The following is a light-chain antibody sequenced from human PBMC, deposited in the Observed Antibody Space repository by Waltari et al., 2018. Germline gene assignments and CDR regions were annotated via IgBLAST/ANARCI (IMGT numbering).Light chain of an antibody. CDR3: SSYAGSSKGV. CDR1: SSDVGNYKG. V-gene: IGLV2-23*02. Sequence: QSALTQPASVSGSPGQSITISCTGTSSDVGNYKGVSWYQQHPGKAPELMIYAVSKRPSGVSDRFSGSKSGDMASLTISGLQPEDEAEYFCSSYAGSSKGVFGGGTKVTVL. CDR2: AVS. J-gene: IGLJ2*01.